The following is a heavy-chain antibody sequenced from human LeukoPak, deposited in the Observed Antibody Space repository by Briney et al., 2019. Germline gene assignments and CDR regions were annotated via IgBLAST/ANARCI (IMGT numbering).Heavy chain of an antibody. CDR3: ASESIVLKVYADGKAFDV. D-gene: IGHD2-8*01. CDR1: GYSLSELP. Sequence: ASVRVSCKVSGYSLSELPMHWVRQAPGKGLEWMGGFDPEDGERIYAQKFQGRITMTEDTSTDTAYMELKRLRSEDTAVYYCASESIVLKVYADGKAFDVWSQGTMVTVSS. V-gene: IGHV1-24*01. J-gene: IGHJ3*01. CDR2: FDPEDGER.